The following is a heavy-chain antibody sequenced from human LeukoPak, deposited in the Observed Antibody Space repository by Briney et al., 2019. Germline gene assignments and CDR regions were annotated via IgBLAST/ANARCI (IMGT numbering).Heavy chain of an antibody. CDR1: GYTFTSYG. Sequence: ASVKVSCKASGYTFTSYGIIWVRQAPGQGLEWMGWISAYNGNTNYAQKLQGRVTMTTDTSTSTAYMELRSLRSDDTAVYYCAREYSSGWYYYGMDVWGQGTTVTVSS. J-gene: IGHJ6*02. D-gene: IGHD6-19*01. CDR2: ISAYNGNT. V-gene: IGHV1-18*01. CDR3: AREYSSGWYYYGMDV.